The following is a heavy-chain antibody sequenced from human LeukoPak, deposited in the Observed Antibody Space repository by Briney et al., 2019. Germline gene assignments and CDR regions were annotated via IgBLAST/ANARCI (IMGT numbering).Heavy chain of an antibody. CDR3: ARAPGTMIVVDY. J-gene: IGHJ4*02. CDR1: GFTFSSYA. Sequence: PGGSLRLSCAASGFTFSSYAMHWVRQAPGKGLKWVAVTSFDGSDNYYADSVKGRFTISRDNSKNTLYLQMNSLRPDDTAVYYCARAPGTMIVVDYWGQGTVVTVSS. CDR2: TSFDGSDN. V-gene: IGHV3-30*04. D-gene: IGHD3-22*01.